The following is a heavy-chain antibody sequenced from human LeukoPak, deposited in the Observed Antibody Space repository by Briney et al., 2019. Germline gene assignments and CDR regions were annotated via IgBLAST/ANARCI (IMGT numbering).Heavy chain of an antibody. Sequence: GESLRLSCVASGFSFSTYAMNWVRQAPGKGLEWVSAISGSGGSTYYADSVKGRFTISRDNSKNTLYLQMHSLRAEDTAVYYCAKDVDTMVPSRFGPWGQGTLVTVSS. V-gene: IGHV3-23*01. D-gene: IGHD3-10*01. CDR3: AKDVDTMVPSRFGP. CDR2: ISGSGGST. J-gene: IGHJ5*02. CDR1: GFSFSTYA.